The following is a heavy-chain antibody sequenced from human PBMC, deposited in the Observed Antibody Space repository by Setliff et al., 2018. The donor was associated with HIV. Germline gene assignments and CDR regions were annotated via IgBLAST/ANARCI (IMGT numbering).Heavy chain of an antibody. CDR3: ARRLQFLEFLHGVGGLDV. CDR2: VYSNGNT. V-gene: IGHV4-59*08. D-gene: IGHD3-3*01. Sequence: SETLSLTCTVSGGSISGHYWSWIRQTPGKGLEWIGYVYSNGNTDYNPSLKSRVTISVDTSKNQFSLKLSSATAADTAVYYCARRLQFLEFLHGVGGLDVWGQGTTVTVSS. J-gene: IGHJ6*02. CDR1: GGSISGHY.